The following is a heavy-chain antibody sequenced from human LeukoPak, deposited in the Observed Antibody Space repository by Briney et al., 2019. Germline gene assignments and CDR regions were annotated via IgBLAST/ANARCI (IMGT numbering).Heavy chain of an antibody. D-gene: IGHD2-2*01. CDR2: IKQDGSEK. V-gene: IGHV3-7*01. Sequence: GGSLRLSCAASGFTFSGYWMSWVRQAPGKGLEWVANIKQDGSEKYYVDSVKGRFTISRDNAKNSLYLQMNSLRAEDTAVYYCARAFSTSWYDAFDIWGQGTMVTVSS. J-gene: IGHJ3*02. CDR3: ARAFSTSWYDAFDI. CDR1: GFTFSGYW.